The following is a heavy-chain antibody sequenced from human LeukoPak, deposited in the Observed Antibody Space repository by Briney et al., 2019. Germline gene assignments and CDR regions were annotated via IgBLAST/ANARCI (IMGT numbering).Heavy chain of an antibody. CDR2: INPNSGGT. Sequence: ASVKVSCKASGYTFTGYYIHWVRQAPGQGLEWMGWINPNSGGTNCAQKFQGRVTMTRDTSISTAYMELNRLRSDDTAVYYSARDQVRHKVTTCDYWGQGTLVTVSS. V-gene: IGHV1-2*02. CDR3: ARDQVRHKVTTCDY. J-gene: IGHJ4*02. D-gene: IGHD4-17*01. CDR1: GYTFTGYY.